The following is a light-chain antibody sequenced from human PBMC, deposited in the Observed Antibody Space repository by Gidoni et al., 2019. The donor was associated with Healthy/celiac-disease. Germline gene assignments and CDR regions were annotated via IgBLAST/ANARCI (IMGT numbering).Light chain of an antibody. Sequence: DIQMTQSPSSLSASVGDRVTITGQASQDISNYLNWYQQKPGKAPKLLIYDASNLETGVPSRFSGSGSGTDFTFTISSLQPEDIATYYCQQYDNLPYTVGQGTKLEIK. CDR2: DAS. V-gene: IGKV1-33*01. CDR3: QQYDNLPYT. J-gene: IGKJ2*01. CDR1: QDISNY.